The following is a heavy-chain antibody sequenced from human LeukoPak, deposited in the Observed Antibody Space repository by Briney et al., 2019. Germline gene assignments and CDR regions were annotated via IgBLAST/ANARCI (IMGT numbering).Heavy chain of an antibody. CDR2: MSGGST. CDR1: GFTFSSNE. Sequence: GGSLRLSCAASGFTFSSNEMSWVRQAPGKGQEWVSFMSGGSTDYADARKGRFSISKDNSKNTLHLQMNSLRAEDTAVYFWSASAPTFAF. D-gene: IGHD3-3*01. J-gene: IGHJ3*01. CDR3: SASAPTFAF. V-gene: IGHV3-38-3*01.